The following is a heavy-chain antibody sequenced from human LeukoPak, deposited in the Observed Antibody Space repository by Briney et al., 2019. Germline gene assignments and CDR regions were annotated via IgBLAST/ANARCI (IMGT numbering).Heavy chain of an antibody. CDR2: IYWNDDK. D-gene: IGHD3-3*01. CDR3: AHFTLRSPIFGVVAYCFDY. J-gene: IGHJ4*02. CDR1: GFSLSTSGVG. Sequence: SGPTLVNPTQTLTLTCTFSGFSLSTSGVGVGWIRQPPGKALEWLALIYWNDDKRYSPSLKSRLTITKDTSKNQVVLTMTNMDPVDTATYYCAHFTLRSPIFGVVAYCFDYWGQGTLVTVSS. V-gene: IGHV2-5*01.